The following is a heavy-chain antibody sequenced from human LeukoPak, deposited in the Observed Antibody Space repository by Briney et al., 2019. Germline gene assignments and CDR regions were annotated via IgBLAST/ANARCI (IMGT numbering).Heavy chain of an antibody. J-gene: IGHJ4*02. CDR1: GGSIRSSNW. CDR2: IYHSGSP. CDR3: AEDGIRDFDWLSPYYFDY. Sequence: SETLSLTCAVSGGSIRSSNWWSWVRPPPGKALEWIGDIYHSGSPNYNPSLKSRVTISVDKSKNQFSLKLSSVTAADTAFFFQAEDGIRDFDWLSPYYFDYWGQGTLVTVSS. D-gene: IGHD3-9*01. V-gene: IGHV4-4*02.